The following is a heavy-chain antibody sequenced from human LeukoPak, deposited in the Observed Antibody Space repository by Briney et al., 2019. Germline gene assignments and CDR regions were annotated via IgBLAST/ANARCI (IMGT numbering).Heavy chain of an antibody. CDR3: ATSTVTNGIDY. V-gene: IGHV3-43D*03. D-gene: IGHD4-17*01. J-gene: IGHJ4*02. CDR1: GFTFDDYA. CDR2: ISWDGGST. Sequence: GGSLRLSCAASGFTFDDYAMHWVRQAPGKGLEWVSLISWDGGSTYYADSVKGRFTISRDNSKNSLYLQMNSLRAEDTALYYCATSTVTNGIDYWGQGTLVTVSS.